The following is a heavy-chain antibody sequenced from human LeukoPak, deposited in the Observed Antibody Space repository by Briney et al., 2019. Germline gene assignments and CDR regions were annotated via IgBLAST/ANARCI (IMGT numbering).Heavy chain of an antibody. V-gene: IGHV3-11*04. J-gene: IGHJ4*02. Sequence: KPGGSLRLSCAASGFNFGDYYMSWIRQAPGKGLEWLTHISGMGSTIQYAYYVKGRFIISRDNAENSLYLQMNSLRGEDTAVYYCARSWGVVAFDYWGQGTLVTVTS. D-gene: IGHD3-16*01. CDR1: GFNFGDYY. CDR3: ARSWGVVAFDY. CDR2: ISGMGSTI.